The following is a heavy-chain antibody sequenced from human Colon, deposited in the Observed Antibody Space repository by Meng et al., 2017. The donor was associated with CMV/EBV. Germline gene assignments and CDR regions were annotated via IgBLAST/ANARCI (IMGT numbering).Heavy chain of an antibody. CDR3: ARDRSIMITSGATHGMDL. V-gene: IGHV4-59*01. CDR1: GDSMGNYY. J-gene: IGHJ6*02. D-gene: IGHD3-16*01. CDR2: IHHSGNS. Sequence: GSLRLSCSVSGDSMGNYYWTWIRQTPGKGLEWIGYIHHSGNSNYNPSLKSRVTMSIDTSNNQFSLKLSSVTAADTAVYYCARDRSIMITSGATHGMDLWGQGTTVTVSS.